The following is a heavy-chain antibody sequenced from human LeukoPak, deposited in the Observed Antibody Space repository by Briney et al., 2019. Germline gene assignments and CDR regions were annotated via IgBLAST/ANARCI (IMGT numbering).Heavy chain of an antibody. Sequence: GGSLRLSCAASGFTFSSYVMHWVRQAPGKGLEWVSIIWYDGSNQYYADSVKGRFTISKDNSQNTLYLHMNSLRAEDTAVYYCARDPGHSGWYGDYWGQGTLVTVSS. J-gene: IGHJ4*02. D-gene: IGHD6-19*01. CDR2: IWYDGSNQ. V-gene: IGHV3-33*01. CDR1: GFTFSSYV. CDR3: ARDPGHSGWYGDY.